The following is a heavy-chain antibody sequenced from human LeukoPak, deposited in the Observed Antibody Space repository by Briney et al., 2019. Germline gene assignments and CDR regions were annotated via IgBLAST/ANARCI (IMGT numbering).Heavy chain of an antibody. Sequence: ASVKVSCKASGYTFTGYYMHWVRQAPGQGLEWMGWINPNSGGTNYAQKFQGRVTMTRDTSISTAYMELSRLRSDDTAVYYCASPTMIEVAHDAFDIWGQGTMVTVSS. CDR2: INPNSGGT. CDR1: GYTFTGYY. D-gene: IGHD3-22*01. V-gene: IGHV1-2*02. CDR3: ASPTMIEVAHDAFDI. J-gene: IGHJ3*02.